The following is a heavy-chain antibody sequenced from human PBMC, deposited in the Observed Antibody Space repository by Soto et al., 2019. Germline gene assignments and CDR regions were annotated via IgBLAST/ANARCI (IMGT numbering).Heavy chain of an antibody. CDR3: TTGSVEGI. CDR1: GFSFNEAW. J-gene: IGHJ6*02. V-gene: IGHV3-15*07. CDR2: IKTSAGGGAT. Sequence: EVQLVESAGGLVKPGGSLRLSGVASGFSFNEAWLNWVRQAPGEGLEWVGGIKTSAGGGATDYAAPVQGRFTISRDDSKHALYLHMNSIRTEDTAIYYCTTGSVEGIWGQGTTVTVSS. D-gene: IGHD2-15*01.